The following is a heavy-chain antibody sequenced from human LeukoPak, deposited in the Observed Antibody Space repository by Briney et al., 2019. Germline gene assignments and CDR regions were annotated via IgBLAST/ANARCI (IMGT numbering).Heavy chain of an antibody. V-gene: IGHV4-38-2*01. J-gene: IGHJ5*02. CDR3: AGGSVGHGRRSGGSYSLLYP. D-gene: IGHD2-15*01. CDR1: GYSISSGYY. CDR2: IYHSGST. Sequence: PSETLSLTCAVSGYSISSGYYWGWIRQPPGKGLEWIGSIYHSGSTYYNSSLKSRVTISVDTSKNQFSLKLSSVTAADTAVYYCAGGSVGHGRRSGGSYSLLYPWGQGTLVTVSS.